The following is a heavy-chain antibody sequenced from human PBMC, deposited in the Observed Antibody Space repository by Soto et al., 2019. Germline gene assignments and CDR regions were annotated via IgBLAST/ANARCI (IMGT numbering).Heavy chain of an antibody. CDR3: ATSQKGYNWNYFDH. V-gene: IGHV4-39*01. J-gene: IGHJ4*02. CDR2: IYYSGST. CDR1: GGSISSSSYY. Sequence: SETLSLTCTVSGGSISSSSYYWGWIRQPPGKGLEWIGSIYYSGSTYYNPSLKSRVTISVDTSKNQFSLKVSGVSAADTAVYYCATSQKGYNWNYFDHWGQGALVTVSS. D-gene: IGHD1-20*01.